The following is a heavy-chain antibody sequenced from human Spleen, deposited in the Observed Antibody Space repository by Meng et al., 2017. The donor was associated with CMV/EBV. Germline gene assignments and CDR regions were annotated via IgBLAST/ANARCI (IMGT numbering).Heavy chain of an antibody. D-gene: IGHD5-18*01. V-gene: IGHV4-39*07. Sequence: ESLKISCTVSGGSISSSSYYWGWIRQPPGKGLEWIGSIYYSGSTYYNPSLKSRVTISVDTSKNQFSLKLSSVTAADTAVYYCARSGYSYGYSVDWGQGTLVTVSS. CDR2: IYYSGST. CDR3: ARSGYSYGYSVD. CDR1: GGSISSSSYY. J-gene: IGHJ4*02.